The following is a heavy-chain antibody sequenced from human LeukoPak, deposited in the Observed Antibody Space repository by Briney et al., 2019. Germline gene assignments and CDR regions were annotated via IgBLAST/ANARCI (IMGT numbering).Heavy chain of an antibody. CDR1: GGSISSYY. D-gene: IGHD6-19*01. CDR2: IYYSGST. Sequence: SETLSLTCTVSGGSISSYYWSWIRQPPGKGLEWIGYIYYSGSTNYNPSLKSRVTISVDTPKNQFSLKLSSVTAADTAVYYCARGYSSGWYVDWGQGTLVTVSS. V-gene: IGHV4-59*01. J-gene: IGHJ4*02. CDR3: ARGYSSGWYVD.